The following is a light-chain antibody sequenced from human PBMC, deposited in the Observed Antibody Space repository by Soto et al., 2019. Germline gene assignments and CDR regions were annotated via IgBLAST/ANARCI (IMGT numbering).Light chain of an antibody. J-gene: IGKJ4*01. CDR1: QSVGSK. CDR2: GAS. CDR3: QQYNEEAPLT. Sequence: EILMSGSSANRAVSPGGGATFFSVASQSVGSKLAWYQQKPGQAPRLLIYGASTRATGIPARFSGSGSGTEFTLTISSLQSEDFAVYYCQQYNEEAPLTFGGRTMVDIK. V-gene: IGKV3-15*01.